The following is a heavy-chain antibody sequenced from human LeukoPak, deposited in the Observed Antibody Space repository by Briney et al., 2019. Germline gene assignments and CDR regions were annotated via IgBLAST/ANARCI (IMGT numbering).Heavy chain of an antibody. V-gene: IGHV3-30*19. J-gene: IGHJ4*02. Sequence: GGSLRLSCAASGFTFSSYAMSWVRQAPGKGLEWVAVISYDGSNKYYADSVKGRFTISRDNSKNTLYLQMNSLRAEDTAVYYCARAAPYDSSGYPSGFDYWGQGTLVTVSS. D-gene: IGHD3-22*01. CDR1: GFTFSSYA. CDR3: ARAAPYDSSGYPSGFDY. CDR2: ISYDGSNK.